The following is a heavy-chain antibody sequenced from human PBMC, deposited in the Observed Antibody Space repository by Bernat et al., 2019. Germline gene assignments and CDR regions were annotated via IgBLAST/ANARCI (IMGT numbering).Heavy chain of an antibody. Sequence: QVQLVESGGGLVKPGGSLRLSCAASGFTFSDYYMSWIRQAPGKGLEWVSYISSSSSYTNYADSVKCLFTISRDNAKKSLYLQMNSLRDEDTAVYYWERDIGMWEPLDYWGQGTLVTVSS. CDR3: ERDIGMWEPLDY. CDR1: GFTFSDYY. CDR2: ISSSSSYT. J-gene: IGHJ4*02. V-gene: IGHV3-11*05. D-gene: IGHD1-26*01.